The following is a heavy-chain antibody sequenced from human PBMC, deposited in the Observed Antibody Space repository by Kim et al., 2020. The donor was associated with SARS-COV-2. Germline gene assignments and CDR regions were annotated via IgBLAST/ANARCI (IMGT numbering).Heavy chain of an antibody. D-gene: IGHD6-19*01. CDR2: ISYDGSNK. J-gene: IGHJ6*02. CDR3: ARNSSGWFPYYYYYGMDV. CDR1: GFTFSSYA. V-gene: IGHV3-30-3*01. Sequence: GGSLRLSCAASGFTFSSYAMHWVRQAPGKGLEWVAVISYDGSNKYYADSVKGRFTISRDNSKNTLYLQMNILRAEDTAVYYCARNSSGWFPYYYYYGMDVWGQGTTVTVSS.